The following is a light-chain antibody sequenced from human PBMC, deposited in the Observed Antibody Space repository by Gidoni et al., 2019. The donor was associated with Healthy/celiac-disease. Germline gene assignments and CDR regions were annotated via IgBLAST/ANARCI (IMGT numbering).Light chain of an antibody. J-gene: IGLJ1*01. V-gene: IGLV3-25*03. CDR2: KER. Sequence: SYELTQPPSVSVSPGKTARITCSGDALPKQYAYWYQQKPGQAPVLVIYKERERPSGIPERFSGSSSGTTVTLTISGVKAEDEADYYCQSADSSGTYVFGTGTKVTVL. CDR3: QSADSSGTYV. CDR1: ALPKQY.